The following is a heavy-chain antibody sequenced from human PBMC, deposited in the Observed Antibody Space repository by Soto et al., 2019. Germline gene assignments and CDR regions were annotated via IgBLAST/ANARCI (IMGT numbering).Heavy chain of an antibody. CDR3: AKVPKGGWGGYYFDY. J-gene: IGHJ4*02. CDR2: ISASGGST. CDR1: GFTYSTYA. D-gene: IGHD3-16*01. V-gene: IGHV3-23*01. Sequence: DVQLLESGGGLVQPGGSLRLSCAASGFTYSTYAMSWVRQAPGKGLEWVSGISASGGSTYYADSVKGRFTISRDNSRDTLYLQMNSLRAEDTAVYYCAKVPKGGWGGYYFDYWGQGTLVTVSS.